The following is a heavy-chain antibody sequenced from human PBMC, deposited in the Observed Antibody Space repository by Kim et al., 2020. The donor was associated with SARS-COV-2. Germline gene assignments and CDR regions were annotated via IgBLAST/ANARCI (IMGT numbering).Heavy chain of an antibody. CDR2: IIPIFGTA. Sequence: SVKVSCKASGGTFSSYAISWVRQAPGQGLEWMGGIIPIFGTANYAQKFQGRFTITADESTSTAYMELSSLRSEDTAVYYCARVPSGYYHWYFDLWGRGTLVTVSS. V-gene: IGHV1-69*13. J-gene: IGHJ2*01. D-gene: IGHD3-22*01. CDR3: ARVPSGYYHWYFDL. CDR1: GGTFSSYA.